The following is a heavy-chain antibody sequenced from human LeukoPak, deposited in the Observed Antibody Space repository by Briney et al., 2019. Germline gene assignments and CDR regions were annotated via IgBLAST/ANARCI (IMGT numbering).Heavy chain of an antibody. V-gene: IGHV4-38-2*02. Sequence: SETLSLTCTVSGYSISSGYYWGWIRQPPGKGLEWIGSIYHSGSTYYNPSLKSRVTISVDTSKNQFSLKLSSVTAADTAVYYCARDVGDYGDYGNWFDPWGQGTLDTVSS. D-gene: IGHD4-17*01. CDR1: GYSISSGYY. CDR2: IYHSGST. CDR3: ARDVGDYGDYGNWFDP. J-gene: IGHJ5*02.